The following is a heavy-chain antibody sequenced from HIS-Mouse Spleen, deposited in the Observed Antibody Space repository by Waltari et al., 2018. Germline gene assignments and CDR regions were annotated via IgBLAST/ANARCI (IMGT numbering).Heavy chain of an antibody. Sequence: QVQLVQSGAEVKKPGASVKVSCKASGYTFTGYYMHWARQAPGQGLEWMGWINPNSGGTNYAQKFQGRVTMTRDTSISTAYMELSRLRSDDTAVYYCARDYYGSGSYYYYYGMDVWGQGTTVTVSS. CDR1: GYTFTGYY. CDR2: INPNSGGT. CDR3: ARDYYGSGSYYYYYGMDV. D-gene: IGHD3-10*01. V-gene: IGHV1-2*02. J-gene: IGHJ6*02.